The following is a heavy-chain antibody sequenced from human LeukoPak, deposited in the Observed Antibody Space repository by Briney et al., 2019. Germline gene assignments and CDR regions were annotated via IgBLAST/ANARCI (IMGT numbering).Heavy chain of an antibody. CDR2: IYTSGST. D-gene: IGHD6-13*01. CDR3: ARDTLTYSSNWYDALDI. CDR1: GGSISSGSYY. J-gene: IGHJ3*02. V-gene: IGHV4-61*02. Sequence: PSQTLSLTCTVSGGSISSGSYYWSWIRQPAGKGLEWIGRIYTSGSTNYNPSLKSRVTISVDTSKNQFSLELSPVTAADTAVYYCARDTLTYSSNWYDALDIWGQGTMVTVSS.